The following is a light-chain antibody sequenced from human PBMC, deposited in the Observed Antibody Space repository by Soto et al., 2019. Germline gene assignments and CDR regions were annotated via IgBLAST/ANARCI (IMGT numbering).Light chain of an antibody. CDR1: SNSIASNY. Sequence: NFMLTQPHSVSESPGKTVIISCTRSSNSIASNYVQRYQQRPGSSPTTVIYEDNQRPSGVPDRFSGSIDSSSNSASLTISGLETEDEADYFCQSYDATNQVFGGGTKLTVL. J-gene: IGLJ3*02. V-gene: IGLV6-57*01. CDR3: QSYDATNQV. CDR2: EDN.